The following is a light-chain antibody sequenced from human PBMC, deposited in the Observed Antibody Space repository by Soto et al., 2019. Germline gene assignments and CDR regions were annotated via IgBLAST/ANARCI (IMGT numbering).Light chain of an antibody. J-gene: IGKJ1*01. CDR2: GAS. CDR1: QSVSSSY. Sequence: EIVLTQSPGTLSLSPGERATLSCRASQSVSSSYLGWYQQKPGQAPRLLIYGASSRATGIPDRFSGSGSVTDFTLIISRLEPEDFAVYYCQQYGSSPWTFGQGTKVEIK. CDR3: QQYGSSPWT. V-gene: IGKV3-20*01.